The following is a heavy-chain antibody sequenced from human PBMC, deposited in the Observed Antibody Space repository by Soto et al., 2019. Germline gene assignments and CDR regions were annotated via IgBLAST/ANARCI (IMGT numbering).Heavy chain of an antibody. D-gene: IGHD6-6*01. CDR3: ARSSAFDI. CDR1: GYSICTAYY. V-gene: IGHV4-38-2*01. J-gene: IGHJ3*02. CDR2: MHQSGST. Sequence: SETLSLTCVVSGYSICTAYYWGWIRQPPGKGLEWIGSMHQSGSTYYNPSLRSRVTISVDTSKNQLSLELNSVTAADTAVYYCARSSAFDIWGQGTMVTVSS.